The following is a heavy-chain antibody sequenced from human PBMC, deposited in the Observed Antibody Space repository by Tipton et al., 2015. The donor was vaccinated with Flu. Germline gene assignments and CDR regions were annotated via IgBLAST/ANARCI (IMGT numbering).Heavy chain of an antibody. CDR1: GGSFSGYY. J-gene: IGHJ4*02. CDR2: INHSGST. Sequence: TLSLTCAVSGGSFSGYYWSWVRQPPGKGVEWIGEINHSGSTNYNPSLKSRVTISVVKSKNQFSLELSSVIAAGTAVYYYARGGYSSSWHDYWGQGTLVTVSA. D-gene: IGHD6-13*01. V-gene: IGHV4-34*01. CDR3: ARGGYSSSWHDY.